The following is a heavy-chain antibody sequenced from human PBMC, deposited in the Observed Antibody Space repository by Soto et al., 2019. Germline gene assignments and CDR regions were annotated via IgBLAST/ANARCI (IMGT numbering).Heavy chain of an antibody. V-gene: IGHV3-23*01. D-gene: IGHD6-19*01. CDR2: ISGSGGST. CDR1: GFTFSSYA. CDR3: AKDFGGSSGWSGFLVAFDI. Sequence: EVQLLESGGGFVQPGGSLSLSCAASGFTFSSYAMSWVRQAPGKGLEWVSAISGSGGSTYYADSVKGRFTITRDNSKNTLYLQMNSLRSDDTAVYYWAKDFGGSSGWSGFLVAFDIWGQGRMVTVSS. J-gene: IGHJ3*02.